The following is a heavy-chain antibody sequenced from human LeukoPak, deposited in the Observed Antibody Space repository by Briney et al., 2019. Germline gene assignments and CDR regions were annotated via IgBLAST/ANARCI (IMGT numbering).Heavy chain of an antibody. D-gene: IGHD3-22*01. CDR2: IYHSGST. CDR3: ARDYDTSGSDAFDI. V-gene: IGHV4-4*02. CDR1: GCTISSTNL. J-gene: IGHJ3*02. Sequence: SGTLSLTCAVSGCTISSTNLRSWGRQPPGKGVELTGEIYHSGSTEYNPSLKSRVTISVDKSKNQFSLKLTSVTAADTAVYHCARDYDTSGSDAFDIWGQGTMVTVSS.